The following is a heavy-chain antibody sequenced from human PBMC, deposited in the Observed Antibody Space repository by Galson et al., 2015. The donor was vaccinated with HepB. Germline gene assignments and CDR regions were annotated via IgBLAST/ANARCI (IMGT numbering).Heavy chain of an antibody. V-gene: IGHV3-7*01. CDR3: ARVLTHWYCDL. D-gene: IGHD4-23*01. CDR2: IAPDGSEM. CDR1: GFSFGISW. Sequence: SLRLSCAASGFSFGISWVTWFRRAPGKGLEWVANIAPDGSEMFYVHSVKGRFTISRDNARNSLYLQMHSLRADDTAEYYCARVLTHWYCDLWGRGTLVTVSP. J-gene: IGHJ2*01.